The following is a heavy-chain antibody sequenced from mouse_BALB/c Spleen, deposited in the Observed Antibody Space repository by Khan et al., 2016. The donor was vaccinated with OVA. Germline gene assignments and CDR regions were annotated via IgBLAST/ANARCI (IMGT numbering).Heavy chain of an antibody. J-gene: IGHJ2*01. Sequence: QIQLLQSGAALAKPWASVKMSCTASGYTFSTYWMHWVNQPPGQGLEWIGYINPTSGYTYYNVKFKDKATLSADTSSSTVHMQQSRMTYEDSAVYYCTRDRIDYWGQGTTLTVSS. CDR1: GYTFSTYW. V-gene: IGHV1-7*01. CDR3: TRDRIDY. CDR2: INPTSGYT.